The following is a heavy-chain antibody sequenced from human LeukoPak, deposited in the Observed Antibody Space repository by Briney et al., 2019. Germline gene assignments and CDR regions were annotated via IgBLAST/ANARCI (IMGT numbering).Heavy chain of an antibody. J-gene: IGHJ4*02. CDR2: TNSGDTST. CDR1: GFPFSDFS. CDR3: GKQSYARSLGE. D-gene: IGHD2-8*01. Sequence: GGSLRLSCATSGFPFSDFSMSCRRHSPGRAGECISTTNSGDTSTYYAESVKGRFTISRDNSKNTLYLQMSSRRVEDTAVYYCGKQSYARSLGEGGPGTLVSVSS. V-gene: IGHV3-23*01.